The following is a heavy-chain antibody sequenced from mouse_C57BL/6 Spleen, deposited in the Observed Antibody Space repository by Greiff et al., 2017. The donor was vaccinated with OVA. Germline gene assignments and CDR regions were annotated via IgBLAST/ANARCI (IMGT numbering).Heavy chain of an antibody. V-gene: IGHV1-52*01. D-gene: IGHD2-4*01. CDR1: GYTFTSYW. CDR3: ARRGVYYDYDGAFAY. CDR2: IDPSDSET. J-gene: IGHJ3*01. Sequence: QVQLKQPGAELVRPGSSVKLSCKASGYTFTSYWMHWVKQRPIQGLEWIGNIDPSDSETHYNQKFKDKATLTVDKSSSTAYMQLSSLTSEDSAVYYCARRGVYYDYDGAFAYWGQGTLVTVSA.